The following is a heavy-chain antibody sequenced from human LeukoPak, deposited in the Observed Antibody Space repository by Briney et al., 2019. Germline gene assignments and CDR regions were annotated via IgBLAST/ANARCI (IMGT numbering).Heavy chain of an antibody. CDR2: ISGSGGST. CDR1: GFTFSSYA. CDR3: AKDVGRYYDSSGYYYY. Sequence: GGSLRLSCAASGFTFSSYAMSWVRQAPGKGLEWVSAISGSGGSTYYADSVKGRFTISRGNSKNTLYLQMNSLRAEDTAVYYCAKDVGRYYDSSGYYYYWGQGTLVTVSS. V-gene: IGHV3-23*01. J-gene: IGHJ4*02. D-gene: IGHD3-22*01.